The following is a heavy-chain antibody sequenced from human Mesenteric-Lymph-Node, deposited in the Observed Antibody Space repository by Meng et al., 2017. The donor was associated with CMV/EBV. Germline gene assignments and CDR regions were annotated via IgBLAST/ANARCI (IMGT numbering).Heavy chain of an antibody. J-gene: IGHJ3*02. CDR3: AKKAYCGGDCYAFDI. Sequence: GESLKISCAASGFTFSSYAMSWVRQAPGKGLEWVSAISGSGGSTYYADSVKDRFTISRDNSKNTLYLQMNSLRAEDTAVYYCAKKAYCGGDCYAFDIWGQGTMVTVSS. V-gene: IGHV3-23*01. D-gene: IGHD2-21*01. CDR2: ISGSGGST. CDR1: GFTFSSYA.